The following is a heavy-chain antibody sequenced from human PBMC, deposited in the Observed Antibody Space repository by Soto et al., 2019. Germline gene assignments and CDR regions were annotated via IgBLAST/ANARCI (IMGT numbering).Heavy chain of an antibody. J-gene: IGHJ4*02. D-gene: IGHD3-22*01. CDR1: GFTFSGYE. CDR3: ATYYYDSSGYY. CDR2: ISGSGGST. V-gene: IGHV3-23*04. Sequence: DVQLVESGGGLVQPGGSLRLSCAASGFTFSGYEMNWVRQAPGKGLEWISYISGSGGSTYYADSVKGRFTISRDNSKNTLYLQMNSLRAEDTAVYYCATYYYDSSGYYWGQGTLVTVSS.